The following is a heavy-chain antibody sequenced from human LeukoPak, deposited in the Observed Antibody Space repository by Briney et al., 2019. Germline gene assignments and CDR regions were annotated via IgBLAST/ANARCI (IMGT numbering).Heavy chain of an antibody. D-gene: IGHD3-10*01. V-gene: IGHV1-2*06. CDR2: INPNSGGT. J-gene: IGHJ4*02. CDR3: ARGYGSGSYPDY. Sequence: ASVKVSCKASGYTFTGYYMHWVRQAPGQGLEWMGRINPNSGGTNYAQKFQGRVIMTRDTSISTAYMELSRLRSDDTAVYYCARGYGSGSYPDYWGQGTLVTVSS. CDR1: GYTFTGYY.